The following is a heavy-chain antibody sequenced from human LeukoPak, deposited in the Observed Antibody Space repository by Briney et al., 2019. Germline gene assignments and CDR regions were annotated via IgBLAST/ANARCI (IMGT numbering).Heavy chain of an antibody. Sequence: GGSLRLSCAASGFTFSNYAMSWVRQAPGKGLEWVGRIKSKTDGGTTDYAAPVKGRFTISRDDSKNTLYLQMNSLKTEDTAVYYCTTVPIVVVSGDYWGQGTLVTVSS. J-gene: IGHJ4*02. CDR3: TTVPIVVVSGDY. V-gene: IGHV3-15*01. CDR1: GFTFSNYA. D-gene: IGHD3-22*01. CDR2: IKSKTDGGTT.